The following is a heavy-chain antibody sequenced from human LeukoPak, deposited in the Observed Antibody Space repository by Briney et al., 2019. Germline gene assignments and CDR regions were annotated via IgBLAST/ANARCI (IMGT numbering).Heavy chain of an antibody. CDR2: IIPSFGTA. J-gene: IGHJ4*02. V-gene: IGHV1-69*13. D-gene: IGHD3-9*01. Sequence: ASVKVSCKASGGTFSSYAISWVRQAPGQGLEWMGGIIPSFGTANYAQKFQGRVTITADESTSTAYMELSSLRSEDTAVYYCARELVIVAGAYYFDYWGQGTLVTVSS. CDR1: GGTFSSYA. CDR3: ARELVIVAGAYYFDY.